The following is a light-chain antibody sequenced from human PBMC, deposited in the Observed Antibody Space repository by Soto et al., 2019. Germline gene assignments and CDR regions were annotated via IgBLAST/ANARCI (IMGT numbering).Light chain of an antibody. J-gene: IGKJ5*01. CDR2: GVS. Sequence: DLQMTQSPSSLSASVGEKVTITCRASQSISSSLNWYQQKSGKAPNLLIYGVSRLQGGVPSRFSGSGSGTDFTLSISSLQPEDFATYYCQQSYTAPSITFGQGTRLEIK. CDR1: QSISSS. CDR3: QQSYTAPSIT. V-gene: IGKV1-39*01.